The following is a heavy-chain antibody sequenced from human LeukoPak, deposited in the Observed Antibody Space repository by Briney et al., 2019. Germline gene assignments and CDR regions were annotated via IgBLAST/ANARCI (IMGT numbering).Heavy chain of an antibody. CDR2: ISSSSSTV. CDR3: ARDPSSWYYYYMDV. J-gene: IGHJ6*03. V-gene: IGHV3-48*01. CDR1: GFTFSSYS. D-gene: IGHD6-13*01. Sequence: GGSLRLSCAASGFTFSSYSMNWVRQAPGKGLEWVSYISSSSSTVYYADSVKGRFTISRDNAKNSLYLQMNSLRAEDTAVYYCARDPSSWYYYYMDVWGKGTTVTVSS.